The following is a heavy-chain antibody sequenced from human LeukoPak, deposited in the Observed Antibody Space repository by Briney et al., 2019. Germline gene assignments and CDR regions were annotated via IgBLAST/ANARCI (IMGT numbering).Heavy chain of an antibody. CDR2: IYYSGST. D-gene: IGHD2-2*01. Sequence: SETLSLTCTVSGGSISSSSYYWGWIRQPPGKGLEWIGSIYYSGSTYYNPSLKSRVTISVDTSKNQLSLKLSSVTAADTAVYYCASTCSSTSCYSSPFAHYYMDVWGKGTTVTVSS. CDR1: GGSISSSSYY. CDR3: ASTCSSTSCYSSPFAHYYMDV. V-gene: IGHV4-39*07. J-gene: IGHJ6*03.